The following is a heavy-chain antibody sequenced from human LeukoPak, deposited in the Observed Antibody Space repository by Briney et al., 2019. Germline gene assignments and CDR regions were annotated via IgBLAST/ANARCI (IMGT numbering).Heavy chain of an antibody. Sequence: PGGSLRLSCAASGFTFSSYSMNWVRQAPGKGLEWVSYISSSSSTIYYADSVKGRFTISRDNSKNTLYLQMNSLRAEDTAVYYCAKSLPYSRYRVQGYYAFDIWGQGTMVTVSS. CDR2: ISSSSSTI. CDR3: AKSLPYSRYRVQGYYAFDI. D-gene: IGHD3-10*01. J-gene: IGHJ3*02. CDR1: GFTFSSYS. V-gene: IGHV3-48*01.